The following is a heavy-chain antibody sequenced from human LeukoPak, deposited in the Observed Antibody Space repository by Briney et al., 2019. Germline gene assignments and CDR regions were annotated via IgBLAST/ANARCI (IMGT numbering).Heavy chain of an antibody. V-gene: IGHV3-23*01. CDR3: VKGVTMVRGSREFDY. Sequence: GGSLRLSCTASGFSFSNSAMTGVRQAPGKGLEWVSSIGGGGSSYYAGSVKGRFTISRDNSKNTVYLQMNNLRAEDTAIFYCVKGVTMVRGSREFDYWGQGTLVTVSS. J-gene: IGHJ4*02. CDR2: IGGGGSS. D-gene: IGHD3-10*01. CDR1: GFSFSNSA.